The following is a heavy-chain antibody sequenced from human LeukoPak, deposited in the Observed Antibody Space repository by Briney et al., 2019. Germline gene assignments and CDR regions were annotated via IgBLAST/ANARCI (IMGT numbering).Heavy chain of an antibody. CDR1: GGSISSSSYY. Sequence: SETLSLTCTVSGGSISSSSYYWGWIRQPPGKGLEWIGSIYYSGSTYYNPSLKSRVTISVETSKNQFSLKLSSVTAADTAVYYCARQGDYDILTGYYISYWGQGTLVTVSS. CDR2: IYYSGST. V-gene: IGHV4-39*01. J-gene: IGHJ4*02. CDR3: ARQGDYDILTGYYISY. D-gene: IGHD3-9*01.